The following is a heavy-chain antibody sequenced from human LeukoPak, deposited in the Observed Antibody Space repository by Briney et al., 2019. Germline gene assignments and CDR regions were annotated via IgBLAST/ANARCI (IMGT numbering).Heavy chain of an antibody. CDR3: AASSSWEIGYYYYGMDV. V-gene: IGHV3-48*04. CDR2: INTGSDSI. J-gene: IGHJ6*02. Sequence: GGSLRLSCEASGFTFSSYGMNWVRQAPGKGLEWVSYINTGSDSIYYADSVKGRFTISRDNAKNSLFLQMNSLRAEDTAVYYCAASSSWEIGYYYYGMDVWGQGTTVTVSS. CDR1: GFTFSSYG. D-gene: IGHD6-13*01.